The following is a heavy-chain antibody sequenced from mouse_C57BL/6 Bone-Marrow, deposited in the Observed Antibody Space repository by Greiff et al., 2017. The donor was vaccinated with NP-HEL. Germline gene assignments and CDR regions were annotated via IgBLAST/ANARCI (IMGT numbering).Heavy chain of an antibody. V-gene: IGHV5-2*01. CDR1: EYEFPSHD. CDR2: INSDGGST. D-gene: IGHD2-5*01. CDR3: ARIYYSNYNSMDY. J-gene: IGHJ4*01. Sequence: DVKLVESGGGLVQPGESLKLSCESNEYEFPSHDMSWVRKTPEKRLELVAAINSDGGSTYYPDNMERRFIISRDNTKKTLYQQMNSLRTEDTALYYCARIYYSNYNSMDYWGQGTSVTVSS.